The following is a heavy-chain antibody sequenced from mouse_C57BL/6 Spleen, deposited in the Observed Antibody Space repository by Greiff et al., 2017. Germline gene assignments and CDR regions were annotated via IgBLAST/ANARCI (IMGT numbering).Heavy chain of an antibody. D-gene: IGHD1-1*01. J-gene: IGHJ4*01. Sequence: VQLQQPGAELVRPGSSVKLSCKASGYTFTSYWMHWVKQRPIQGLEWIGNIDPSDSETHYNQKFKDKATLTVDKSSSTAYMQLSSLTSEDSAVYYCARGDYGSSYSPMDYWGQGTSVTVSS. V-gene: IGHV1-52*01. CDR1: GYTFTSYW. CDR2: IDPSDSET. CDR3: ARGDYGSSYSPMDY.